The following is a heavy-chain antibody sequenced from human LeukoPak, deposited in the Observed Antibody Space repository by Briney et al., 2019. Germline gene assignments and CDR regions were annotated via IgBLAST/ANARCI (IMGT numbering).Heavy chain of an antibody. Sequence: SETLSLTCAVYGGSFSGYYWSWIRQPPGKGLEWIGEINHSGSTNYNPSLKSRVTISVDTSKNQFSLKLSSVTAADTAVYYCARGDYGDYAIDYWGQGTLVTVSS. D-gene: IGHD4-17*01. CDR1: GGSFSGYY. CDR3: ARGDYGDYAIDY. V-gene: IGHV4-34*01. CDR2: INHSGST. J-gene: IGHJ4*02.